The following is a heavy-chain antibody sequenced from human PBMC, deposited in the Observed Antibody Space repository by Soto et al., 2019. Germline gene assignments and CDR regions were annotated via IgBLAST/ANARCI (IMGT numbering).Heavy chain of an antibody. CDR2: IKQDGSEK. V-gene: IGHV3-7*04. Sequence: GGSLRLSCAASGFTFSSYSMSWVRQAPGKGLEWVANIKQDGSEKYYVDSVKGRFTISRDNAKNSLYLQMNSLRAEDTAVYYCARGDYHDTSGPFSDAFDVWGQGKMVTVSS. D-gene: IGHD3-22*01. CDR3: ARGDYHDTSGPFSDAFDV. J-gene: IGHJ3*01. CDR1: GFTFSSYS.